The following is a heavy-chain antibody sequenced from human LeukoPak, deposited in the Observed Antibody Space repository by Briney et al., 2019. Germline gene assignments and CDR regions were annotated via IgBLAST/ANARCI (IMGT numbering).Heavy chain of an antibody. CDR2: INPNSGGT. V-gene: IGHV1-2*02. J-gene: IGHJ4*02. Sequence: ASVKVSCKASGYTFTGYYIHWGPQAPGQGLEWVGWINPNSGGTNYAQKFQGRVTMTRDMSISTAYMELSRLTSDDTAVYYCAREIGEGRNRHFDYWGQGTLVTVSS. D-gene: IGHD3-10*01. CDR1: GYTFTGYY. CDR3: AREIGEGRNRHFDY.